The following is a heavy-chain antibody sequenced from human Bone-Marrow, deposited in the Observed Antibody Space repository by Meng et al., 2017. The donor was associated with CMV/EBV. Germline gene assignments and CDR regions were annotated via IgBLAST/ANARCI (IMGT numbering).Heavy chain of an antibody. CDR3: ARERGYSGYEDY. CDR2: ISADSSTK. Sequence: GESLKISCEASGFRFSAYSMHWVRQAPGKGLEWISFISADSSTKYYADNVEARFTVSRDNAKNSLYLQMNSLRAEDTAVYYCARERGYSGYEDYWGQGTLVTVSS. J-gene: IGHJ4*02. D-gene: IGHD5-12*01. CDR1: GFRFSAYS. V-gene: IGHV3-48*04.